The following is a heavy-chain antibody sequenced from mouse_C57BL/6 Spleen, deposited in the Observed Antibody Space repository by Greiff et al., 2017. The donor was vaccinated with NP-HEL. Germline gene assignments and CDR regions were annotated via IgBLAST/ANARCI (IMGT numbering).Heavy chain of an antibody. J-gene: IGHJ1*03. D-gene: IGHD1-1*01. CDR3: ARRAHYYASSGGYFDV. V-gene: IGHV1-52*01. CDR1: GYTFTSYW. Sequence: QVQLQQPGAELVRPGSSVKLSCKASGYTFTSYWMHWVKQRPIQGLEWIGNIDPSDSETHYNQKFKDKATLTVAKSSSTAYMQLSSLTSEDSAVYYCARRAHYYASSGGYFDVWGTGTTVTVSS. CDR2: IDPSDSET.